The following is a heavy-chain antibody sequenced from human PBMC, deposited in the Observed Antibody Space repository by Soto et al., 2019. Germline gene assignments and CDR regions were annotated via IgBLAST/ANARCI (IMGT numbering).Heavy chain of an antibody. D-gene: IGHD5-18*01. V-gene: IGHV4-59*01. Sequence: XATLSLTCTVSSASISSYYGSWIRQSPGKGLEWIGYIYDSGSIYYNPSLRSRVTMSEDTSRNQFSLRLSSVTAADTAVYYCARGTTRNRRGYNFGYSLASWGQGILVTVSS. CDR2: IYDSGSI. CDR1: SASISSYY. J-gene: IGHJ4*02. CDR3: ARGTTRNRRGYNFGYSLAS.